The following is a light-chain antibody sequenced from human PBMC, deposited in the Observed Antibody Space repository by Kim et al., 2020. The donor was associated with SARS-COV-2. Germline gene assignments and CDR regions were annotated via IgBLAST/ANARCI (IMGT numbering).Light chain of an antibody. V-gene: IGKV3-15*01. CDR1: QSVRNN. CDR2: GAS. CDR3: QQYNDWPLIS. Sequence: IVMTQSPATLSVSPGERVTLSCRASQSVRNNLAGYQQRPGQDPRLLLYGASTRAADIPARCSGSGCGTEFTLTIRSLQAEDLAVYYCQQYNDWPLISFGGGTKVDIK. J-gene: IGKJ4*01.